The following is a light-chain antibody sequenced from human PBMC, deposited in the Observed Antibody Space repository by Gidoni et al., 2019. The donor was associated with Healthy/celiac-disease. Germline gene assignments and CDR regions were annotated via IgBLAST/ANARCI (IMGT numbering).Light chain of an antibody. J-gene: IGLJ3*02. CDR2: EVS. Sequence: QSALTQPPSVSGSPGQSVTISCTGTSSDVGSYNRVSWYQQPPGTAPKPMLYEVSHRPSGVPDRFSGSKSGNTASLTISGLQAEDEADYYCSLYTSSSTWVFGGGTKLTVL. CDR1: SSDVGSYNR. CDR3: SLYTSSSTWV. V-gene: IGLV2-18*01.